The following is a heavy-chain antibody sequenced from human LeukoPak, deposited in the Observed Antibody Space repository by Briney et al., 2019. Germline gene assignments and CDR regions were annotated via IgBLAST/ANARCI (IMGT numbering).Heavy chain of an antibody. J-gene: IGHJ4*02. V-gene: IGHV3-11*04. CDR3: ARVEASGYDYGAFDY. CDR1: GFTFSDYY. D-gene: IGHD5-12*01. CDR2: ISSSGSTI. Sequence: GGSLRLSCAASGFTFSDYYMSWIRQAPGKGLEWVSYISSSGSTIYYADSVKGRFTISRDSAKNSLYLQMNSLRAEDTAVYYCARVEASGYDYGAFDYWGQGTLVTVSS.